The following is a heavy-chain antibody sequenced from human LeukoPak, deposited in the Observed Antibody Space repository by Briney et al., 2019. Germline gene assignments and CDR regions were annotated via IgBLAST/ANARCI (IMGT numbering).Heavy chain of an antibody. V-gene: IGHV4-59*11. CDR3: AGALAAAGPYYYYMDV. D-gene: IGHD6-13*01. CDR2: IYYSGST. J-gene: IGHJ6*03. Sequence: SETLSLTCTVSGGSISSHYWSWIRQPPGKGLEWIGYIYYSGSTNYNPSLKSRVTISVDTSKNQFSLKLSSVTAADTAVYYCAGALAAAGPYYYYMDVWGRGTTVTVSS. CDR1: GGSISSHY.